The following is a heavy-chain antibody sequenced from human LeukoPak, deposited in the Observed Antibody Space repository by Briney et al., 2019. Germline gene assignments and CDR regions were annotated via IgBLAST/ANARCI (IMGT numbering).Heavy chain of an antibody. CDR1: GFTFGDHA. D-gene: IGHD1-26*01. CDR2: ISWNSGYI. V-gene: IGHV3-9*01. Sequence: PGGSLRLSCAGSGFTFGDHAMHWVRQAPGKGLEWVSGISWNSGYIGYADSVKGRFTTSRDNRRNSLYLQMNSLRAEDTALYYCAKSGSPGAFDMWGQGTMVTVSS. CDR3: AKSGSPGAFDM. J-gene: IGHJ3*02.